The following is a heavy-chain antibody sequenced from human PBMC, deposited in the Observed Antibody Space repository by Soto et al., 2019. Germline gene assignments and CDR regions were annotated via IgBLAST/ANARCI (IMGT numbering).Heavy chain of an antibody. CDR1: DNTFTHYG. V-gene: IGHV1-18*01. D-gene: IGHD2-8*02. CDR2: ISGYNGNT. J-gene: IGHJ6*04. CDR3: AATGGNYFGLDV. Sequence: ASVKVSCKSSDNTFTHYGINWVRQAPGQGLEWMGWISGYNGNTKYAQKFQDRVTMTADTSTRTAFMEVRSLTSDDTGVYFCAATGGNYFGLDVWGKGTTVTVS.